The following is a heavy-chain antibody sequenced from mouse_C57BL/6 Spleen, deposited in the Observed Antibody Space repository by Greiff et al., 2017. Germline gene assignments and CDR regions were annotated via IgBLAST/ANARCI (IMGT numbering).Heavy chain of an antibody. J-gene: IGHJ1*03. D-gene: IGHD2-3*01. CDR3: ARGEDGWYFDV. CDR1: GYTFTSYW. V-gene: IGHV1-55*01. CDR2: IDPGSGST. Sequence: QVQLQQPGAELVKPGASVKLSCKASGYTFTSYWIPWVKQRPGQGLEWIGDIDPGSGSTNYNEKFKSKATLTVDTSSSTAYMQLSSLTSEDSAVYCCARGEDGWYFDVWGTGTTVTGSS.